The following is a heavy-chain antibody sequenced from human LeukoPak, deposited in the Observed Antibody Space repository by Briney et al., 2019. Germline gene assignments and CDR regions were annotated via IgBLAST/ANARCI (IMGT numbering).Heavy chain of an antibody. Sequence: GGSLRLSCAASGFTFNSYAMSWVRQAPGKGLEWVSAISGSGGSTYYADSVKGRFTVSRDNSKNTLYLQMNSLRAEDTAVYYCAKDGRNYYDSSQTFDPWGQGTLVTVSS. D-gene: IGHD3-22*01. J-gene: IGHJ5*02. CDR3: AKDGRNYYDSSQTFDP. CDR2: ISGSGGST. V-gene: IGHV3-23*01. CDR1: GFTFNSYA.